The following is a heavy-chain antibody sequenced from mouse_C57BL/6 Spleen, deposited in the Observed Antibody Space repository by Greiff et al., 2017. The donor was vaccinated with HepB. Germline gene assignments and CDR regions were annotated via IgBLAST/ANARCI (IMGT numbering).Heavy chain of an antibody. J-gene: IGHJ2*01. D-gene: IGHD2-4*01. CDR2: ISSGGSYT. CDR1: GFTFSSYG. CDR3: ARGGYDYDRAYFDY. V-gene: IGHV5-6*02. Sequence: DVMLVESGGDLVKPGGSLKLSCAASGFTFSSYGMSWVRQTPDKRLEWVATISSGGSYTYYPDSVKGRFTISRDNAKNTLYLQMSSLKSEDTAMYYCARGGYDYDRAYFDYWGQGTTLTVSS.